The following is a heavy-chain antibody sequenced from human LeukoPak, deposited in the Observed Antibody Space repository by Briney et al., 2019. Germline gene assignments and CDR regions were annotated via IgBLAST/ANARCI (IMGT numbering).Heavy chain of an antibody. CDR3: ARDRVAAAGGYFQH. J-gene: IGHJ1*01. CDR1: GFTFSSYS. D-gene: IGHD6-13*01. CDR2: ISSSSYI. V-gene: IGHV3-21*01. Sequence: SGGSLRLSCAASGFTFSSYSMNWVRQAPGKGLEWVSSISSSSYIYYADSVKGRFTISRDNAKNSLYLQMNSLRAEDTAVYYCARDRVAAAGGYFQHWGQGTLVTVSS.